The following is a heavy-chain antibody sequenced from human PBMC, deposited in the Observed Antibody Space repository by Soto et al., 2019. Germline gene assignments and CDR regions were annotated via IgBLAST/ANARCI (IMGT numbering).Heavy chain of an antibody. V-gene: IGHV3-30-3*01. CDR3: ARDDRTWIQLWLTGGKFDY. CDR1: GFTFSSYA. D-gene: IGHD5-18*01. J-gene: IGHJ4*02. CDR2: ISYDGSNK. Sequence: PGGSLRLSCAASGFTFSSYAMHWVRQAPGKGLEWVAVISYDGSNKYYADSVKGRFTISRDNSKNTLYLQMNSLRAEGTAVYYCARDDRTWIQLWLTGGKFDYWGQGTLVTVSS.